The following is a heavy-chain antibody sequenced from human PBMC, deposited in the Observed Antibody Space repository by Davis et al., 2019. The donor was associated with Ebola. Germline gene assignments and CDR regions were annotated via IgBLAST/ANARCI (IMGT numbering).Heavy chain of an antibody. Sequence: ASVKVSCKASGYTFTRYDINWVRQAPGQGLEWMGWISAYNGNTNYAQKLQGRVTMTTDTSTSTAYMELRGLRYDDTAEYYCARDSTWIQLWLWAFDIWGQGTMVTVSS. D-gene: IGHD5-18*01. J-gene: IGHJ3*02. CDR2: ISAYNGNT. CDR3: ARDSTWIQLWLWAFDI. CDR1: GYTFTRYD. V-gene: IGHV1-18*01.